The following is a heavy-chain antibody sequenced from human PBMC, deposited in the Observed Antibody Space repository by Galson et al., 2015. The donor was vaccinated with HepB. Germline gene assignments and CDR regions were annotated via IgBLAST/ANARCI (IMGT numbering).Heavy chain of an antibody. D-gene: IGHD4-17*01. CDR1: GFTFSSYG. CDR3: ARDSRDYGDPAPFDY. J-gene: IGHJ4*02. Sequence: LRLSCAASGFTFSSYGMHWVRQAPGKGLEWVAVIWYDGSNKYYADSVKGRFTISRDNSKNTLYLQMNSLRAEDTAVYYCARDSRDYGDPAPFDYWGQGTLVTVSS. V-gene: IGHV3-33*01. CDR2: IWYDGSNK.